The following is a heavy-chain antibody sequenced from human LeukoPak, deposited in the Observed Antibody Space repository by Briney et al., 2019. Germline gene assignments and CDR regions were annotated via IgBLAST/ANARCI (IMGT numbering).Heavy chain of an antibody. CDR2: ISAYNGNT. CDR3: ARDPGIAAAGNWFDP. CDR1: GGTFSSYA. J-gene: IGHJ5*02. D-gene: IGHD6-13*01. V-gene: IGHV1-18*01. Sequence: ASVKVSCKASGGTFSSYAISWVRQAPGQGLEWMGWISAYNGNTNYAQKLQGRVTMTTDTSTSTAYMELRSLRSDDTAVYYCARDPGIAAAGNWFDPWGQGTLVTVSS.